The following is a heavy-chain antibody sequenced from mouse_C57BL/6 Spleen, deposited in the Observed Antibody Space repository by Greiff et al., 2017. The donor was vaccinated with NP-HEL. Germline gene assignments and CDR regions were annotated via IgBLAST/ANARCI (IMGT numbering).Heavy chain of an antibody. CDR1: GYSFTDYN. J-gene: IGHJ3*01. V-gene: IGHV1-39*01. Sequence: VQLQQSGPELVKPGASVKISCKASGYSFTDYNMNWVKQSNGKSLEWIGVINPNYGTPSYNQKFKGKATLTVDQSSSTAYMQLNSLTSEDSAVYSCEIDYYGSSYVGAYWGQGTLVTVSA. CDR3: EIDYYGSSYVGAY. CDR2: INPNYGTP. D-gene: IGHD1-1*01.